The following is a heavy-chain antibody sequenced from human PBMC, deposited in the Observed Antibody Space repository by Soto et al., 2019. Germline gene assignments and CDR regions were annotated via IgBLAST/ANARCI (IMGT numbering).Heavy chain of an antibody. Sequence: EVQLVESGGGLVKPGGSLRLSCAASGFTFSNVWMNWVRQAPGKGLEWVGRIKSKTDGGTTDYAAPVKGRFTISRDDSKTSRYRQMNSRKTENTAVYSCTPLALKYSSGWYEFSDWGQGTLVTVSS. J-gene: IGHJ4*02. CDR2: IKSKTDGGTT. D-gene: IGHD6-19*01. CDR1: GFTFSNVW. V-gene: IGHV3-15*07. CDR3: TPLALKYSSGWYEFSD.